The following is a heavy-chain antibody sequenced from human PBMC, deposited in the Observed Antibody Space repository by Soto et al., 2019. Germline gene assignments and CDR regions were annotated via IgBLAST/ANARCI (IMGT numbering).Heavy chain of an antibody. CDR3: AKDGVSVIYDILTHDAIDI. V-gene: IGHV3-23*01. CDR2: ISGSGGST. Sequence: EVQLLESGGGLVQPGGSLRLSCAASGFTFSSYAMSWVRQAPGKGLEWVSAISGSGGSTYYADSVKGRFTISRDNSKNTLYLQMNSLRAEDTAVYYCAKDGVSVIYDILTHDAIDIWGQGTMVTVSS. J-gene: IGHJ3*02. D-gene: IGHD3-9*01. CDR1: GFTFSSYA.